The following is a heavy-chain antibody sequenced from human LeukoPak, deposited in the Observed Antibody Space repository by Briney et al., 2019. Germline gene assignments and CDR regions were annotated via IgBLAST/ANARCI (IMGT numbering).Heavy chain of an antibody. CDR1: GYTFTGYY. Sequence: GASVKVSCKASGYTFTGYYMHWVRHAPGQGLEWMAWINPNSGGTNYAQKIQGRVTMTRDTSISTAYMELNRLRSDDTAVYYCARDRDYGSGIFDYWGQGTLVTVSS. V-gene: IGHV1-2*02. CDR3: ARDRDYGSGIFDY. J-gene: IGHJ4*02. D-gene: IGHD3-10*01. CDR2: INPNSGGT.